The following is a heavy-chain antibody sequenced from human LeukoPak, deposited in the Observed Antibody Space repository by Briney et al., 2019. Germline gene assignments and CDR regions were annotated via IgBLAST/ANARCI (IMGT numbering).Heavy chain of an antibody. CDR2: ISGSGGST. V-gene: IGHV3-23*01. D-gene: IGHD6-6*01. CDR3: AKSFEKYSSSSIDYYMDV. CDR1: GFTFSSYG. Sequence: GGSLRLSCAASGFTFSSYGLSWVRQAPGKGLEWVSAISGSGGSTYYADSVKGRFTISRDNSKNTLFLQMNSLRADDTAVYFCAKSFEKYSSSSIDYYMDVWGKGTTVTVSS. J-gene: IGHJ6*03.